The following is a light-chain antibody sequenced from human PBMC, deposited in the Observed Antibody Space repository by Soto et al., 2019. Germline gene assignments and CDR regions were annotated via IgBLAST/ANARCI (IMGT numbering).Light chain of an antibody. CDR2: YDD. J-gene: IGLJ3*02. Sequence: QSVLTQPPSVSEAPRQRVTISCSGSSSNIGNKAVNWYQQLPGKAPKLLIYYDDLLPSGVSDRFSGSKSGTSASLAISGLQSEDEADYYCAAWDDSRNGGVFGGGTKLTVL. V-gene: IGLV1-36*01. CDR3: AAWDDSRNGGV. CDR1: SSNIGNKA.